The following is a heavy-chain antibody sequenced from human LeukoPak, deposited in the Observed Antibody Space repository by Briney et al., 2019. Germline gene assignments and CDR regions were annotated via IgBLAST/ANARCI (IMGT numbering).Heavy chain of an antibody. J-gene: IGHJ4*02. CDR2: ISGSGGRT. Sequence: GGSLRLSCAASGLTFSSYAMSWVRQAPGKGLEWVSVISGSGGRTYYADSVKGRFTISRDNSKNTLYLQMNSLRSEDTAVYYCATGTGSFRLSRFWSWLLFDYWGQGTLVTVSS. D-gene: IGHD5-24*01. CDR3: ATGTGSFRLSRFWSWLLFDY. CDR1: GLTFSSYA. V-gene: IGHV3-23*01.